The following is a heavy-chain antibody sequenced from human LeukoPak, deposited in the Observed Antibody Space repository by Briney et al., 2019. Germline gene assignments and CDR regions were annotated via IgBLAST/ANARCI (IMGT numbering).Heavy chain of an antibody. CDR3: ARGDYYDSSGYLDAFDI. CDR1: GYTFTSYY. CDR2: INPSGGST. J-gene: IGHJ3*02. D-gene: IGHD3-22*01. Sequence: ASVKVSRKASGYTFTSYYMHWVRQAPGQGLEWMGIINPSGGSTSYAQKFQGRVTMTRDTSTSTAYMELSRLRSDDTAVYYCARGDYYDSSGYLDAFDIWGQGTMVTVSS. V-gene: IGHV1-46*01.